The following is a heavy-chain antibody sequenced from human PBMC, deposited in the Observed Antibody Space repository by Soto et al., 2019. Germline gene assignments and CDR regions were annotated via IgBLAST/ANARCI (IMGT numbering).Heavy chain of an antibody. CDR2: IWFDGSNK. D-gene: IGHD3-10*01. Sequence: QVQLVESGGGVVQPGRCLRISCVASGVHFNRCGFHWVRQAPGKGLEWVAVIWFDGSNKYYADSEKGRFTISRDDSKSTLYLQMNSLRAEDTAVYYCARYTWFGDLLYFDYWGQGTLVTVSS. J-gene: IGHJ4*02. CDR1: GVHFNRCG. CDR3: ARYTWFGDLLYFDY. V-gene: IGHV3-33*01.